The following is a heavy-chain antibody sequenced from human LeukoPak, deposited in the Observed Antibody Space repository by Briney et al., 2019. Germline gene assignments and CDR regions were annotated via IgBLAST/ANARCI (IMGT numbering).Heavy chain of an antibody. J-gene: IGHJ3*02. Sequence: SETLSLICTVSGGSISSGGYYWSWIRQHPGKGLEWIGYIYYSGSTYYNPSLKSRVTISVDTSKNQFSLKLSSVTAADTAVYYCARLPPSTSTHAFDIWGQGTMVTVSS. D-gene: IGHD2-2*01. CDR1: GGSISSGGYY. CDR2: IYYSGST. V-gene: IGHV4-31*03. CDR3: ARLPPSTSTHAFDI.